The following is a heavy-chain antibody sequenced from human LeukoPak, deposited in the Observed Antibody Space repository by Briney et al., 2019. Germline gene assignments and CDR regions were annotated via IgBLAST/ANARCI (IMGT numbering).Heavy chain of an antibody. V-gene: IGHV3-11*05. CDR1: GFSVSDYS. J-gene: IGHJ4*02. Sequence: GGSLRLSCAVSGFSVSDYSISWIRLSPGKGPEWISYVMSGRGSTNYADSVKGRFTISRDNAKNSVALQLDGLRADDTAVYFCARERRGRYYAFESWGQGTLVTVSS. CDR3: ARERRGRYYAFES. D-gene: IGHD3-16*01. CDR2: VMSGRGST.